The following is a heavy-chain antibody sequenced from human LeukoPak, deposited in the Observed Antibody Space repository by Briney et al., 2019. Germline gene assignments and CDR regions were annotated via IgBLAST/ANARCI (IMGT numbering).Heavy chain of an antibody. CDR1: GGSISSYY. CDR2: IYYSGST. Sequence: SETQSLTCTVSGGSISSYYWSWIRQPPGKGLEWIGYIYYSGSTNYNPSLKSRVTISVDTSKNQFSLKLSSVTAADTAVYYCARGLAVAGPIYGMDVWGQGTTVTVSS. D-gene: IGHD6-19*01. J-gene: IGHJ6*02. V-gene: IGHV4-59*01. CDR3: ARGLAVAGPIYGMDV.